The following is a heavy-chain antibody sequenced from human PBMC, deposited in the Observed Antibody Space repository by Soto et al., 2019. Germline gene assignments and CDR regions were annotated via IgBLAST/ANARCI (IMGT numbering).Heavy chain of an antibody. CDR2: IYPGDSDS. CDR3: ASHPRVGGTGLYYFDY. CDR1: GYSLTSYW. D-gene: IGHD6-19*01. J-gene: IGHJ4*02. V-gene: IGHV5-51*03. Sequence: EVQLVQSGAEVKKPGESLKISCKGSGYSLTSYWIGWVRQMPGKGLEWMGIIYPGDSDSRYSPSFQGQVTFSADKSISTAYLQWSSLKASDTAIYYCASHPRVGGTGLYYFDYWGQGTLVIVSS.